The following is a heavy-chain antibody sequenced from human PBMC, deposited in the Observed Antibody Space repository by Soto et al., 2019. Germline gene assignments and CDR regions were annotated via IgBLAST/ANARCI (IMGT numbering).Heavy chain of an antibody. J-gene: IGHJ6*02. Sequence: GASVKVSCKASGYTFTSYDINWVRQATGQGLEWMGWMNPNSGSTGYAQKFQGRVTMTRNTSISTAYMELSSLRSEDTAVYYCARGIAAALYYYYYGMDVWGQGTTVTVSS. CDR1: GYTFTSYD. D-gene: IGHD6-13*01. V-gene: IGHV1-8*01. CDR2: MNPNSGST. CDR3: ARGIAAALYYYYYGMDV.